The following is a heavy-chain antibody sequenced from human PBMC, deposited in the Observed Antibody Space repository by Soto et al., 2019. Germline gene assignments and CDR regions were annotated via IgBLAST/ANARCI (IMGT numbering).Heavy chain of an antibody. V-gene: IGHV3-21*01. Sequence: GGSLRLSCAASGFTFTSYSMNWVRQAPGKGLEWVSSITSRGSYTYYADSVKGRVTISRDNAKNSLFMQMKSLRAEDTAVYYCARDLEYCSGGSCHAFDIWGQGTMVTVSS. J-gene: IGHJ3*02. CDR2: ITSRGSYT. CDR3: ARDLEYCSGGSCHAFDI. D-gene: IGHD2-15*01. CDR1: GFTFTSYS.